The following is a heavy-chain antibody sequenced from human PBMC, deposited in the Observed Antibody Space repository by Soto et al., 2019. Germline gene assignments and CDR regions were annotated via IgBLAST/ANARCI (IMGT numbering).Heavy chain of an antibody. CDR1: GGSISSGGYY. CDR2: IYYSGST. J-gene: IGHJ4*02. CDR3: ARDGTSTASLSFXY. V-gene: IGHV4-31*03. Sequence: SETLSLTCTVSGGSISSGGYYWSWIRQHPGKGLEWIGYIYYSGSTYYNPSLKSRVTISVDTSKNQFSLKLSSVTAADTAVYYCARDGTSTASLSFXYWGQGALVTVSS. D-gene: IGHD1-1*01.